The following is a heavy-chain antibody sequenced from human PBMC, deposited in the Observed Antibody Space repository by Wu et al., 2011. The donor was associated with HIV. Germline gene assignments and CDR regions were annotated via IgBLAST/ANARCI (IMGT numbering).Heavy chain of an antibody. CDR1: GGTFSSYA. V-gene: IGHV1-69*14. D-gene: IGHD1-26*01. Sequence: QVQLVQSGAEVKKPGSSVKVSCKASGGTFSSYAISWVRQAPGQGLEWMGRIIPIFGTANYAQKFQGRVTITADKSTSTAYMELSSLRSEDTAVYYCARGTIVGATGDYYYGMDVWGQGTTGHRLL. J-gene: IGHJ6*02. CDR2: IIPIFGTA. CDR3: ARGTIVGATGDYYYGMDV.